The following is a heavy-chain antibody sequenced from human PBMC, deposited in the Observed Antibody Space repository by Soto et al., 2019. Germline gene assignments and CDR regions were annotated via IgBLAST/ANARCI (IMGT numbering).Heavy chain of an antibody. J-gene: IGHJ4*02. Sequence: SETLSLTCAVYGGSFSGYDWSWIRQPPGKGLEWIGEINHSGSTNYNPSLKSRVTISVDTSKNQFSLKLSSVTAADTAVYYCASESWYGDYPDYWGQGTLVTVSS. CDR3: ASESWYGDYPDY. CDR1: GGSFSGYD. V-gene: IGHV4-34*01. CDR2: INHSGST. D-gene: IGHD4-17*01.